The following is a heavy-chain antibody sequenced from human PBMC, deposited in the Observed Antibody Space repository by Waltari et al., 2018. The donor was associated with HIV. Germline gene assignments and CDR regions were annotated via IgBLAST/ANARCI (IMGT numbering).Heavy chain of an antibody. CDR2: IIPAFGTA. CDR1: GGTCSSYA. Sequence: QVQLVQSGAEVKKPGSSVRVSCTVSGGTCSSYAINWVRQAPRQGLEWMGGIIPAFGTANYAERFQGRVTITADEYTSTAYMDLSSLRSEDTAVYFCARDHRGNKLLYGMDVWGQGTTVTV. V-gene: IGHV1-69*01. CDR3: ARDHRGNKLLYGMDV. J-gene: IGHJ6*02.